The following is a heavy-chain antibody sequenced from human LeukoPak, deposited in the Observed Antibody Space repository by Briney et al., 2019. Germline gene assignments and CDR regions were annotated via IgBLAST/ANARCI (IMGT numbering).Heavy chain of an antibody. V-gene: IGHV4-38-2*01. J-gene: IGHJ5*02. CDR1: GGSISSGYY. CDR2: IYHSGST. Sequence: PSETLSLTCAVSGGSISSGYYWGWIRQPPGKGLEWIGSIYHSGSTYYNPSLKSRVTISVDTSKNQFSLKLSSVTAADTAVYYCARSYSGWALEWFDPWGQGTLVTVSS. CDR3: ARSYSGWALEWFDP. D-gene: IGHD6-19*01.